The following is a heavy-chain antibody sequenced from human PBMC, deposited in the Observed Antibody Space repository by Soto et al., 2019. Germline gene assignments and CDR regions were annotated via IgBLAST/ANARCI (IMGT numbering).Heavy chain of an antibody. Sequence: SVKVSCKASGCTFTSYAISWVRQAPGQGLEWMGGIIPIFGTANYAQKFQGRVTITADESTSTAYMELSSLRSEDTAVYYCARRPFACYNWFDYWGQGTLVTVSS. J-gene: IGHJ5*01. CDR3: ARRPFACYNWFDY. CDR2: IIPIFGTA. V-gene: IGHV1-69*13. CDR1: GCTFTSYA.